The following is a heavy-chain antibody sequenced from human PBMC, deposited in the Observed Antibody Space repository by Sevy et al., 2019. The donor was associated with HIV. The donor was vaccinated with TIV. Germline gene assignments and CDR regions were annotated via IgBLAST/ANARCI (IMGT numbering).Heavy chain of an antibody. J-gene: IGHJ4*02. CDR1: GFTFSSYA. Sequence: GGSLRLSCAASGFTFSSYAMSWVRQAPGKGLEWVSSISGGGGSTYYAESVKGRFTISRDKSKNTLYLQMNSLRAGDTAVYYCAKSPYFHFWSGHYTRGANFDYWGQGTLVTVSS. V-gene: IGHV3-23*01. D-gene: IGHD3-3*01. CDR2: ISGGGGST. CDR3: AKSPYFHFWSGHYTRGANFDY.